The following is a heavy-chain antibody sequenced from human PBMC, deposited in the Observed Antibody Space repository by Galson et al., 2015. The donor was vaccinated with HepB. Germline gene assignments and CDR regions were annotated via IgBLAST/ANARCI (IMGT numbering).Heavy chain of an antibody. V-gene: IGHV3-15*01. Sequence: SLRLSCAASGLPFTDAWMTWIRQVPGKGLEWLGRIKSESEGGTIDYAAPVKGRFIISRDDSQETLYLEMNSLKIEDTGVYYCKSRGGYSCFDYDDYYDMDLWGQGTTVIVSS. CDR3: KSRGGYSCFDYDDYYDMDL. J-gene: IGHJ6*02. CDR2: IKSESEGGTI. CDR1: GLPFTDAW. D-gene: IGHD5-12*01.